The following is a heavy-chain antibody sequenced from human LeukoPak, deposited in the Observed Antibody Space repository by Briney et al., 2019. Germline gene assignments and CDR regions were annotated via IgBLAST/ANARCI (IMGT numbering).Heavy chain of an antibody. Sequence: SETLSLTCAVYGGSFSGYYWSWIRQPPGKGLEWIGEINHSGSTNYNPSLKSRVTISVDTSKNQFSLKPSSVTAADTAVYYCARGRRDGYYFDYWGQGTLVTVSS. J-gene: IGHJ4*02. CDR1: GGSFSGYY. D-gene: IGHD5-24*01. CDR2: INHSGST. V-gene: IGHV4-34*01. CDR3: ARGRRDGYYFDY.